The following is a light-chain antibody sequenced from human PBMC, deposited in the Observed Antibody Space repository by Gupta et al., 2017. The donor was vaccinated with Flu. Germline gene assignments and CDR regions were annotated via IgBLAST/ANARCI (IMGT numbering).Light chain of an antibody. V-gene: IGKV3-20*01. J-gene: IGKJ2*01. CDR3: QQYGSSPRGV. CDR2: GAS. CDR1: QSVSSSY. Sequence: EIVLTQSPGTLSLSPGERATLSCRASQSVSSSYLAWYQQKPGQAPRLLIYGALAWYQQKPGQAPRLLIYGASSRAPGIPDRFSGSGSGTDFTLTISKLEPEDFAVYYCQQYGSSPRGVFGQGTKLEIK.